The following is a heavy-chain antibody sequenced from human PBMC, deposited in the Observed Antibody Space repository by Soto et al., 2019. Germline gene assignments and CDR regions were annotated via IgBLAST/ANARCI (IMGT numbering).Heavy chain of an antibody. CDR2: IYYSGST. J-gene: IGHJ3*02. D-gene: IGHD6-19*01. V-gene: IGHV4-30-4*01. Sequence: QVQLQESGPGLVKPSQTLSLTCTVSGGSISSGDYYWSWIRQPPGKGLEWIGYIYYSGSTYYNPSLKSRVTISVDTSKNQFSLKLSSVTAADTAVYYCVRAVAGDHAAFDIWGQGTMVTVSS. CDR1: GGSISSGDYY. CDR3: VRAVAGDHAAFDI.